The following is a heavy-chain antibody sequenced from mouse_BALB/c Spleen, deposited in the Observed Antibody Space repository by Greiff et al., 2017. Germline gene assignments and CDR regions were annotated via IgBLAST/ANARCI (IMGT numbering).Heavy chain of an antibody. J-gene: IGHJ3*01. CDR3: ERGYGPFAY. V-gene: IGHV3-2*02. D-gene: IGHD1-1*01. Sequence: EVQLQESGPGLVKPSHSLSLSCTVTGYSITSDYAWNWIRQFPGNKLEWMGYISYDSSTSYNPSLKSRITFTLDTSKNQFFLQLNTVTTEDTAKYYRERGYGPFAYWGQGTLVTVSA. CDR2: ISYDSST. CDR1: GYSITSDYA.